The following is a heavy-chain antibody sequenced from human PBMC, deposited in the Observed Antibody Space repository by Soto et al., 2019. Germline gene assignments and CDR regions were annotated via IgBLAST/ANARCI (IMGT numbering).Heavy chain of an antibody. J-gene: IGHJ4*02. D-gene: IGHD6-19*01. CDR1: GFTVSGMF. CDR2: IYPAGPT. CDR3: ARDADSSGLHY. Sequence: GGSLRLSCAASGFTVSGMFMNWVRQAPGKGLEWVSVIYPAGPTYYADSVKGRFTISRDNSKNTLFLQLNNLRAEDTAVYYCARDADSSGLHYWGQGILVTV. V-gene: IGHV3-53*01.